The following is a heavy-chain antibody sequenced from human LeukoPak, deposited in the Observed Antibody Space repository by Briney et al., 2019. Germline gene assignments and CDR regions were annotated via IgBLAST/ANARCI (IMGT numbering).Heavy chain of an antibody. Sequence: VESLRLSCAASGFTFSDYYMSWIRQAPGKGLEWVSYISSSSSYTNYADSVKGRFTISRDNAKNSLYLQMNSLRAEDTAVYYCATGSAPYYFDRSGYWGQGTLVTVSS. CDR1: GFTFSDYY. CDR3: ATGSAPYYFDRSGY. D-gene: IGHD3-22*01. V-gene: IGHV3-11*03. CDR2: ISSSSSYT. J-gene: IGHJ4*02.